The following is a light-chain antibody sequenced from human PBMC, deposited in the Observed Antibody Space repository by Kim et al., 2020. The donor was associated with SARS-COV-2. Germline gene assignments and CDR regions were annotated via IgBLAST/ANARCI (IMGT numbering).Light chain of an antibody. Sequence: ASVGDRITITCRARQGISEYLAWYQQRPGKVPKLLIYGASVLQSGAPSRFSGSGSGRVFTLTISRLQPEDVGTYYCQKYNNAPRTFGQGTKVDIK. CDR1: QGISEY. CDR3: QKYNNAPRT. CDR2: GAS. J-gene: IGKJ1*01. V-gene: IGKV1-27*01.